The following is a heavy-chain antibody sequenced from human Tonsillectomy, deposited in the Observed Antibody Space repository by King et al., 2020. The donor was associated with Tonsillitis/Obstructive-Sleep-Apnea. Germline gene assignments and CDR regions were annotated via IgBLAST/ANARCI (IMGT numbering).Heavy chain of an antibody. Sequence: VQLVESGGGLVKPGGSLRLSCAASGFTFSNAWMSWVRQAPGKGLEWVGRIKSKTDGGTTDYAAPVKGRFTISREDSKNTQYLQMNSLTTEDTAVYYCTTDTVCWSGYYGFTFFGYWGQGTLVTVSS. CDR1: GFTFSNAW. CDR2: IKSKTDGGTT. J-gene: IGHJ4*02. D-gene: IGHD3-3*01. CDR3: TTDTVCWSGYYGFTFFGY. V-gene: IGHV3-15*01.